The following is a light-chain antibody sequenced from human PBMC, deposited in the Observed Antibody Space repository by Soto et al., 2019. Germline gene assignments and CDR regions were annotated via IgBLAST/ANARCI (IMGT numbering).Light chain of an antibody. CDR2: GAS. CDR3: QQYNNWPPLT. CDR1: QSVSSN. Sequence: EIVMRQSPATLAVSPVERATLSCRVSQSVSSNLAWYQQKPGQAPRLLLYGASTRATGIPARFSGSGSGTEFTLTISSLQSEDFAVYYCQQYNNWPPLTFGGGTKVDI. V-gene: IGKV3D-15*01. J-gene: IGKJ4*01.